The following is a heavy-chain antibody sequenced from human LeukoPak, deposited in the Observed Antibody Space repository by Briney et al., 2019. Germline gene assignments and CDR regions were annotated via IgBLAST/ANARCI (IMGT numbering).Heavy chain of an antibody. D-gene: IGHD1-7*01. J-gene: IGHJ4*02. V-gene: IGHV1-2*06. CDR1: GYTFTGYY. CDR2: INPNSGGT. CDR3: ARLPRNYRAPDY. Sequence: ASVKVSCKASGYTFTGYYMHWVRQAPGQGLEWMGRINPNSGGTNHAQKFQGRVTMTRDTSISTAYMELSRLRSDDTAVYYCARLPRNYRAPDYWGQGTLVTVSS.